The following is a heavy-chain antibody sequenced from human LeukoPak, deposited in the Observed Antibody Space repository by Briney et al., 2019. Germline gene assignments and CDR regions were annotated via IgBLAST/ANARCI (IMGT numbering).Heavy chain of an antibody. J-gene: IGHJ4*02. V-gene: IGHV3-23*01. CDR3: AKDQPPCYDFWSGYPGGYFDY. Sequence: GGSLRLSCAASGFTFSSYAMSWVRQAPGKGLEWVSAISGSGGSTYYADSVKGRFTISRDNSKNTLYLQMNSLRAEDTAVYYCAKDQPPCYDFWSGYPGGYFDYWGQGTLVTVSS. CDR2: ISGSGGST. CDR1: GFTFSSYA. D-gene: IGHD3-3*01.